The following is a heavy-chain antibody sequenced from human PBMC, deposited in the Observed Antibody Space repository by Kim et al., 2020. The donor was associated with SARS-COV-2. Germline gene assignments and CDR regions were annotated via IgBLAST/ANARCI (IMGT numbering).Heavy chain of an antibody. D-gene: IGHD6-13*01. Sequence: GGSLRLSCSASGFTFSSYAMHWVRQAPGKGLEYVSVISSNGGSTYYADSVKGRFTISRDNSKNTLYLQMSSLRAEDTAVYYCVKGIAPYYYYYGMDVWGQGTTVTVSS. V-gene: IGHV3-64D*06. CDR3: VKGIAPYYYYYGMDV. CDR2: ISSNGGST. J-gene: IGHJ6*02. CDR1: GFTFSSYA.